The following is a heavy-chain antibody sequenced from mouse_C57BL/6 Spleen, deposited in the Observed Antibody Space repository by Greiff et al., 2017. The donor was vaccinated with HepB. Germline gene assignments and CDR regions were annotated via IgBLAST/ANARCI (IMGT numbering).Heavy chain of an antibody. D-gene: IGHD3-3*01. CDR2: IYPGSGNT. J-gene: IGHJ4*01. Sequence: QVQLQQSGAELVRPGASVKLSCKASGYTFTDYYINWVKQRPGQGLEWIARIYPGSGNTYYNEKFKGKATLTAEKSSSTAYMQLSSLTSEDSAVYFCAREKIWDRLYYAMDYWGQGTSVTVSS. CDR1: GYTFTDYY. CDR3: AREKIWDRLYYAMDY. V-gene: IGHV1-76*01.